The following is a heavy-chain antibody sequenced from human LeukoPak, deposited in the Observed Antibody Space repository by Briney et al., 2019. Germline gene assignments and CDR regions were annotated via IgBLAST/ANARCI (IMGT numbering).Heavy chain of an antibody. CDR2: MNPNSGNT. CDR3: ARGLTMVRGVISGY. J-gene: IGHJ4*02. Sequence: ASVKVSCKASGYTFTSYDINWVRQATGQGLEWMGWMNPNSGNTGYAQKFQGRVTMTRNTSISTAYMELSSLRSEDTAVYYCARGLTMVRGVISGYWGQGTLVPVSS. V-gene: IGHV1-8*01. D-gene: IGHD3-10*01. CDR1: GYTFTSYD.